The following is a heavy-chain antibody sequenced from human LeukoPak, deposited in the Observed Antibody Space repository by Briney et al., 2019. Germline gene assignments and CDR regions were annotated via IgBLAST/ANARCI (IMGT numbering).Heavy chain of an antibody. D-gene: IGHD2-8*02. V-gene: IGHV3-21*01. CDR3: ARVAVSGPTGWFDS. J-gene: IGHJ5*01. Sequence: GGSLRLSCAGSGFALKSYSLSWVRQAPGKGLEWVSSISSTSAYIYYADSVKGRFTISRDNVDNVVYLQMNSLGAEDTAVYYCARVAVSGPTGWFDSWGQGTLVIVST. CDR1: GFALKSYS. CDR2: ISSTSAYI.